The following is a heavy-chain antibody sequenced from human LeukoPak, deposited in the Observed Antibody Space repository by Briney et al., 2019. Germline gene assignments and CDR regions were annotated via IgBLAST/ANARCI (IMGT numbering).Heavy chain of an antibody. CDR2: IYPGDSDT. Sequence: GESLKISCKGSGYSFTNYWIGWVRQMPGKSLEWMGIIYPGDSDTRYSPSFQGQVTISADKSISTAYPHWTSLKASDTAIYYCARADYGDYHFDYWGQGTLVTVSS. CDR3: ARADYGDYHFDY. J-gene: IGHJ4*02. D-gene: IGHD4-17*01. V-gene: IGHV5-51*01. CDR1: GYSFTNYW.